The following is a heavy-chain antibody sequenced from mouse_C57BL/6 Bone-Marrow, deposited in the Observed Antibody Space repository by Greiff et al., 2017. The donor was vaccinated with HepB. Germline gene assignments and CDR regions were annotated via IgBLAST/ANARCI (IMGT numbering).Heavy chain of an antibody. J-gene: IGHJ1*03. CDR1: GFTFSDYG. CDR3: ARQILLRYLWYFDV. Sequence: EVNVVESGGGLVKPGGSLKLSCAASGFTFSDYGMHWVRQAPEKGLEWVAYISSGSSTIYYADTVKGRFTISRDNAKNTLFLQMTSLRSEDTAMYYCARQILLRYLWYFDVWGTGTTVTVSS. D-gene: IGHD1-1*01. V-gene: IGHV5-17*01. CDR2: ISSGSSTI.